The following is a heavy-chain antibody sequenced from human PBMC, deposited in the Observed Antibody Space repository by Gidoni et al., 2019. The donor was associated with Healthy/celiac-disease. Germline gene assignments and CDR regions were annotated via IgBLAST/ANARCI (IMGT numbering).Heavy chain of an antibody. CDR1: GYTFTSYG. J-gene: IGHJ3*02. V-gene: IGHV1-18*01. CDR3: ARDQVTATTPFVDAFDI. Sequence: QVQLVQSGAEVKKPGASVKVSCKASGYTFTSYGISWVRQAPGQGLEWMGWISAYNCNTNYAQKLQGRVTMTTDTSTSTAYMELRSLRSDDTAVYYCARDQVTATTPFVDAFDIWGQGTMVTVSS. CDR2: ISAYNCNT. D-gene: IGHD6-25*01.